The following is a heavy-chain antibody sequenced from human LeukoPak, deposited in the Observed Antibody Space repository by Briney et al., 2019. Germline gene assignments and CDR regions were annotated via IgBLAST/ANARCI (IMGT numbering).Heavy chain of an antibody. CDR3: AKRAFGENFFDF. CDR2: LSGSGGSK. Sequence: PGGSLRLSCAASGFTFSSYDMTWVRQAPGKGLQWVSTLSGSGGSKYYTDSVKGRFTISRDNSKNTLYLQMNSLRAEDTAIYYCAKRAFGENFFDFWGQGTLVTVSS. V-gene: IGHV3-23*01. D-gene: IGHD3-10*01. CDR1: GFTFSSYD. J-gene: IGHJ4*02.